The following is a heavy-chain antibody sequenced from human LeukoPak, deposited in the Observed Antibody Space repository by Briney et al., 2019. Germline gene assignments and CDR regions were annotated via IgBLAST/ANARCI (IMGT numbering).Heavy chain of an antibody. D-gene: IGHD6-19*01. CDR3: ARHFASGREYYFDY. Sequence: SETLSLTCTVSGGSISSYYWSWIRQPPGEGLEWIGYIYYSGSTNYNPSLKSRVTISVDTSKNQFSLKLSSVTAADTAVYYCARHFASGREYYFDYWGQGTLVTVSS. J-gene: IGHJ4*02. CDR1: GGSISSYY. CDR2: IYYSGST. V-gene: IGHV4-59*08.